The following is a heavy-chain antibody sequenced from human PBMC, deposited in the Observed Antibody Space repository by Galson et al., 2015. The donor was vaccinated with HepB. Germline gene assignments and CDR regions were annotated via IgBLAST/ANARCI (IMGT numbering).Heavy chain of an antibody. CDR3: AQDLTYYYGSGSYFVGMNA. V-gene: IGHV3-9*01. J-gene: IGHJ6*01. Sequence: SLRLSCAASGFTFEDYAMHWVRHVPGQGLEWVAGISWKSDFTGYADSVRGRFTISRDNAKYSLYLQLNGLRTEDTALYYCAQDLTYYYGSGSYFVGMNAWGQGTTVTVSA. CDR2: ISWKSDFT. CDR1: GFTFEDYA. D-gene: IGHD3-10*01.